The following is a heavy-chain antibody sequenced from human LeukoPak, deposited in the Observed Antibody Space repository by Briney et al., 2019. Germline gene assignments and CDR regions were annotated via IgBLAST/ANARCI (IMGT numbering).Heavy chain of an antibody. J-gene: IGHJ4*02. D-gene: IGHD3-10*01. Sequence: GGSLRLSCAASGFTFSNYGLSWVRQAPGKGLEWVSAISGSGGSTYYADSVKGRFTISRDNSKNTLYLQMNSLRAEDTAVYYCAKVLPYGSGTSNWGQGTLVTVSS. CDR2: ISGSGGST. CDR1: GFTFSNYG. V-gene: IGHV3-23*01. CDR3: AKVLPYGSGTSN.